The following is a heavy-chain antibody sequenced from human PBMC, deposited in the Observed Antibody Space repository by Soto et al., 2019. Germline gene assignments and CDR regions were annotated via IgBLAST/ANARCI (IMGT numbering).Heavy chain of an antibody. J-gene: IGHJ4*02. V-gene: IGHV3-33*01. CDR1: GFTFSTYG. CDR2: IWYDGSNK. D-gene: IGHD2-15*01. CDR3: ARDSPLGYIDC. Sequence: QVQVVESGGGVVQPGRSLRLSCAASGFTFSTYGMHWVRQAPGKGLEWVALIWYDGSNKYYGDSVKGRFTVSRDNSKNTLYLQRTSLRAEDTALYYCARDSPLGYIDCWGQGTQVTVSS.